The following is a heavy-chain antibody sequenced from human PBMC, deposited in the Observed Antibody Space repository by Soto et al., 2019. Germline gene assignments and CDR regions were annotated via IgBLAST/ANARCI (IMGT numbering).Heavy chain of an antibody. CDR2: IYYRDTT. D-gene: IGHD4-17*01. J-gene: IGHJ5*02. CDR3: AKLPWADNGGIFDP. Sequence: PSETLSLTCTVSGGSISNYYWTWLRQSPGKGLQWIGYIYYRDTTNYNPSHKSRVNISVDTSKNQLSMKMSSVTAADTAVYYFAKLPWADNGGIFDPWGQGTLVTVSS. V-gene: IGHV4-59*03. CDR1: GGSISNYY.